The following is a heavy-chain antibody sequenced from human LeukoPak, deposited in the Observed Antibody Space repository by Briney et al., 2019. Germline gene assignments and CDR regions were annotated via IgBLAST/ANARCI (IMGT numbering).Heavy chain of an antibody. J-gene: IGHJ4*02. V-gene: IGHV3-23*01. CDR2: ISGSGGST. CDR1: GFTFSSYA. D-gene: IGHD1-26*01. CDR3: AKDREWELLGYFDY. Sequence: GGSLRLSCAASGFTFSSYAMSWVRQAPGKGLEWVSAISGSGGSTYYADSVKGRFTISRDNSKITLYLQMNSLRAEDTAVYYCAKDREWELLGYFDYWGQGTLVTVSS.